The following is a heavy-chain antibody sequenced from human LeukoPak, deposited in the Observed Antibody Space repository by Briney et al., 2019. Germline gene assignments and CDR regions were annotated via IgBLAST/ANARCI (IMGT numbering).Heavy chain of an antibody. V-gene: IGHV1-8*01. CDR2: MNPNSGST. J-gene: IGHJ4*02. CDR1: GCTFTSYD. D-gene: IGHD3-22*01. Sequence: ASVKVSCKASGCTFTSYDINWMRQATGQGLEWMGWMNPNSGSTGYAQKFQGRVTMTRNTSISTAYMELSSLRSEDTAVYYCARGDDSSGYFDYWGQGTLVTVSS. CDR3: ARGDDSSGYFDY.